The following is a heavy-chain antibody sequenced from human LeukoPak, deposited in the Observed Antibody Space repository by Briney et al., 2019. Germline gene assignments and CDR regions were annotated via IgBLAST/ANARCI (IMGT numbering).Heavy chain of an antibody. CDR2: FSGRGGST. J-gene: IGHJ4*02. CDR1: GFSFSSYA. V-gene: IGHV3-23*01. D-gene: IGHD1-26*01. Sequence: GGSLRLSCAASGFSFSSYAMSWVRQAPGKGLEWVSVFSGRGGSTYYADSVKGRFTISRDNSKNTLSLQMNSLRPEDTAVYYCAKENPVGGTNYFDYWGQGTLVTVSS. CDR3: AKENPVGGTNYFDY.